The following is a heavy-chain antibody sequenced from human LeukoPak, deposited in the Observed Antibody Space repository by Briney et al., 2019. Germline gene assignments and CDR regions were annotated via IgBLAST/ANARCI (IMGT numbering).Heavy chain of an antibody. J-gene: IGHJ4*02. Sequence: SQSLSLTWTVVGASISRYYWGWIRLPPGGGLGWIGYIYYTGATYYNPSLKSRVTISLDTSKNQFSLKLSSVTAADAAVYYCARAGDSYGTGYYFDYWGQGALVTVSS. V-gene: IGHV4-59*01. CDR3: ARAGDSYGTGYYFDY. CDR1: GASISRYY. D-gene: IGHD5-18*01. CDR2: IYYTGAT.